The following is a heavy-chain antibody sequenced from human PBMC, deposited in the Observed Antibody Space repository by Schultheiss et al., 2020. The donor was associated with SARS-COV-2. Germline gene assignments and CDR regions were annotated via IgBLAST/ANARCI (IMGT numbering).Heavy chain of an antibody. V-gene: IGHV4-4*02. J-gene: IGHJ6*02. CDR3: ARHSRFGELFGYYGMDV. CDR2: IYHSGST. D-gene: IGHD3-10*01. CDR1: GGSISSSNW. Sequence: SETLSLTCAVSGGSISSSNWWSWVRQPPGKGLEWIGEIYHSGSTNYNPSLKSRVTISVDTSKNQFSLKLSSVTAADTAVYYCARHSRFGELFGYYGMDVWGQGTTVTVSS.